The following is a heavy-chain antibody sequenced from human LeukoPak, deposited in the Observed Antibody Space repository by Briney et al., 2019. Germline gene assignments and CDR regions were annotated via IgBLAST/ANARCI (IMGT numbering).Heavy chain of an antibody. CDR1: GFTFSSYW. V-gene: IGHV3-7*01. Sequence: GGSLRLSCAASGFTFSSYWKSWVRQAPGKGQEWVANIKQDGSEKYYVDSVKGRFTISGDNAKNSLYLQMISLRAEDTAVYYCARDSGETYYDILTGYQYWGQGTLVTVSS. J-gene: IGHJ4*02. CDR2: IKQDGSEK. CDR3: ARDSGETYYDILTGYQY. D-gene: IGHD3-9*01.